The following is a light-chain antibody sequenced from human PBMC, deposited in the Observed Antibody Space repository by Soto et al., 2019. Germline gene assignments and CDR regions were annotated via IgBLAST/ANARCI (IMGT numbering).Light chain of an antibody. CDR1: QSVSSY. CDR3: QQYGSSGK. CDR2: GAS. J-gene: IGKJ1*01. Sequence: IVLTQSPSTLSWSGGESGTLSWRASQSVSSYLAWYQQKPGQAPRLLIYGASTRATGIPARFSGSGSGTEFTLTSRSLQSEDFAVYYCQQYGSSGKFGQGTKVDIK. V-gene: IGKV3-15*01.